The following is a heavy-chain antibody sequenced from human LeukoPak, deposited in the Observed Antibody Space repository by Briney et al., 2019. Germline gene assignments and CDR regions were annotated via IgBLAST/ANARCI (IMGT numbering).Heavy chain of an antibody. V-gene: IGHV4-39*01. CDR3: ARRIAVAGPDY. Sequence: SETLSLTCTVSGGSISSSSYYWGWIRQPPGKGLEWIGSIYYSGSTYYNPSLKSRVTISVDTSKNQFSLKLSSVTAADTAVYYRARRIAVAGPDYWGQGTLVTVSP. CDR1: GGSISSSSYY. CDR2: IYYSGST. J-gene: IGHJ4*02. D-gene: IGHD6-19*01.